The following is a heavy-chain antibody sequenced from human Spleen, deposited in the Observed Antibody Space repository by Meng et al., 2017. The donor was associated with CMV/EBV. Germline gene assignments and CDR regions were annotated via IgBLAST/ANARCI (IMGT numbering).Heavy chain of an antibody. Sequence: GESLKISCATSGFTFSRHAMHWVRQAPGKGLEAVAVISYNGNKTYHPDSVRGPFTISRDNSKGTLYLQMDSLRTRDTVMYYCVEEDKYYWGQGTLVTVSS. V-gene: IGHV3-30*04. CDR3: VEEDKYY. CDR1: GFTFSRHA. CDR2: ISYNGNKT. J-gene: IGHJ4*02.